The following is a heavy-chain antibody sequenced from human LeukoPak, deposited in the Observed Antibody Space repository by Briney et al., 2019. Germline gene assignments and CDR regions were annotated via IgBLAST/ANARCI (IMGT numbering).Heavy chain of an antibody. Sequence: GGSLRLSCAASGFTFSSYAMSWVRQAPGKGLEWVSLIYSGGSTYYADSVKGRFTISRDNSKNTLYLQMNSLRAEDTAVYYCAKASREWERFPRDFDYWGQGTLVTVS. CDR2: IYSGGST. CDR3: AKASREWERFPRDFDY. V-gene: IGHV3-23*03. J-gene: IGHJ4*02. D-gene: IGHD1-26*01. CDR1: GFTFSSYA.